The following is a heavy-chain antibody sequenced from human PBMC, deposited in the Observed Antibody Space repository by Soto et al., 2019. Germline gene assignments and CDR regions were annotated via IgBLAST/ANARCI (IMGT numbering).Heavy chain of an antibody. Sequence: PSQTLSLTCAISGDSVSSNSAAWNWIRQSPSRGLEWLGRTYYRSKWYNDYAVSVKSRITINPDTSKNQFSLQLNSVTPEDTAVFSCARDSPARGIAVASFVFVIGGKGTRVTFS. CDR2: TYYRSKWYN. CDR3: ARDSPARGIAVASFVFVI. CDR1: GDSVSSNSAA. D-gene: IGHD6-19*01. V-gene: IGHV6-1*01. J-gene: IGHJ3*02.